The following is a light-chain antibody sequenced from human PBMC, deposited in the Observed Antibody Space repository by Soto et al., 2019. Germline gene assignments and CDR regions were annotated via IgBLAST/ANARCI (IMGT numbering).Light chain of an antibody. J-gene: IGKJ1*01. V-gene: IGKV1-5*03. CDR2: KAS. CDR1: QTISNW. Sequence: IQMTQSPSTLSASVGDRVTITCRASQTISNWLAWYQQKPGKAPKLLIYKASTLKSGVPSRFSGSGSGTEFTLTISSLQPDDFATYYCQHYNSYSEAFGQGTKVDNK. CDR3: QHYNSYSEA.